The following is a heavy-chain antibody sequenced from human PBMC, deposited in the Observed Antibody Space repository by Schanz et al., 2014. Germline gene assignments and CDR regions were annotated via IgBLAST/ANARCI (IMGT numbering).Heavy chain of an antibody. CDR1: GFTVSSNH. V-gene: IGHV3-21*04. CDR2: ISSSSSYI. CDR3: AREQIMAAAGLVDY. J-gene: IGHJ4*01. Sequence: EGQLAESGGGLVQPGGSLRLSCAVSGFTVSSNHMSWVRQAPGKGLEWVSSISSSSSYIYYADSVKGRFTISRDNSENTLYLQMNSLSADDTAVFYCAREQIMAAAGLVDYWGRGTLVTVSS. D-gene: IGHD6-13*01.